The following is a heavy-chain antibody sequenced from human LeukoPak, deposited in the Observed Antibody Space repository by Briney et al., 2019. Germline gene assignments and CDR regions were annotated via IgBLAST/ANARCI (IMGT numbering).Heavy chain of an antibody. CDR1: GYSISSGYY. D-gene: IGHD3-9*01. CDR3: ARAGPYYDILTGYSLFDY. V-gene: IGHV4-38-2*02. Sequence: SETLSFTCTVSGYSISSGYYWGWIRQPPGKGLEWIGSIYHSGSTYYNPSLKSRVTISVDTSKNQFSLTLSSVTAADTAVYYCARAGPYYDILTGYSLFDYWGQGTLVTVSS. J-gene: IGHJ4*02. CDR2: IYHSGST.